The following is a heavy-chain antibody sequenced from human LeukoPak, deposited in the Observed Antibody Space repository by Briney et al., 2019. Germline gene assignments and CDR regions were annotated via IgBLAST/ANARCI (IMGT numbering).Heavy chain of an antibody. CDR2: IYYSGST. J-gene: IGHJ5*02. CDR1: GGSISSSSYY. CDR3: AREGYYESWFDP. V-gene: IGHV4-39*07. D-gene: IGHD3-22*01. Sequence: SETLSLTCTVSGGSISSSSYYWGWIRQPPGKGLEWIGSIYYSGSTYYNPSLKSRVTISVDTSKNQFSLKLSSVTAADTAVYYCAREGYYESWFDPWGQGTLVTVSS.